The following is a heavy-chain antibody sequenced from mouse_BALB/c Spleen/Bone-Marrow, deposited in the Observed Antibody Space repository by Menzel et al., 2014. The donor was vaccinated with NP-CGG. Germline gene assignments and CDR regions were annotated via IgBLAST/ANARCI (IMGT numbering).Heavy chain of an antibody. D-gene: IGHD2-4*01. CDR1: GYAFXSYW. V-gene: IGHV1-80*01. Sequence: QVQLQQPGAELVRPGSSVKISCKASGYAFXSYWMNWVKQRPGQGLEWIGQIYPGDGDTNYNGKFKGKATLTADKSSSTAYMQLSSLTSEDSAVYFCAREGYDYDWFAYWGQGTLVTVSA. CDR3: AREGYDYDWFAY. CDR2: IYPGDGDT. J-gene: IGHJ3*01.